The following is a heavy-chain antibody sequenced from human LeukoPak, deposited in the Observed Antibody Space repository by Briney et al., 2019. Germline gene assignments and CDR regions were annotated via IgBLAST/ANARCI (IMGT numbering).Heavy chain of an antibody. CDR1: GFTFSSYA. V-gene: IGHV3-23*01. CDR3: ANCYYDSSGYPPSDY. Sequence: PGGSLRLSCAASGFTFSSYAMSWVRQAPGKGLEWVSTISGSGGSTYYADSVKGRFTISRDNPKNTLYLQMNSLSAEDTAVYYCANCYYDSSGYPPSDYWGQGTLVTVSS. CDR2: ISGSGGST. J-gene: IGHJ4*02. D-gene: IGHD3-22*01.